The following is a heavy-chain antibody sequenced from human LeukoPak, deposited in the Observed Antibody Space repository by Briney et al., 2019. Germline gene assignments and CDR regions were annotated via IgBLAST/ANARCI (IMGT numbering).Heavy chain of an antibody. Sequence: GGSLRLSCAASGFTLSSYAMSWVPEAPGKAREWGSAISGRGGSTYCADSVKGRFTISRDNSKNTLYLQMNSLRAEDTAVYYCAKAEFRPPRFDYWGQGTLVTVSS. J-gene: IGHJ4*02. CDR1: GFTLSSYA. CDR3: AKAEFRPPRFDY. D-gene: IGHD3-10*01. V-gene: IGHV3-23*01. CDR2: ISGRGGST.